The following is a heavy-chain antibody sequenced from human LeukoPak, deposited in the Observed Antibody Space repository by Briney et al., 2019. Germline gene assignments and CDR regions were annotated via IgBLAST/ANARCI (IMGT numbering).Heavy chain of an antibody. J-gene: IGHJ5*02. V-gene: IGHV1-46*01. CDR1: GYTFTSYY. Sequence: ASVKVSCKASGYTFTSYYMHWLRQAPGQGLEWMGIINPSGGSTSYAQKFQGRVTMTRDTSTSTVYMELSSLRSEDTAVYYCASGYSSGWSSGWFDPWGQGTLVTVSS. D-gene: IGHD6-19*01. CDR2: INPSGGST. CDR3: ASGYSSGWSSGWFDP.